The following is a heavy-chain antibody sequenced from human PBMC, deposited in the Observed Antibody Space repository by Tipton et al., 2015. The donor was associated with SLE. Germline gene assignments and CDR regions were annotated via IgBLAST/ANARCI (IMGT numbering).Heavy chain of an antibody. V-gene: IGHV1-8*01. CDR1: GYTFTSYD. J-gene: IGHJ3*02. Sequence: HVQLVQSGAEVKKPGASVKDSCKASGYTFTSYDINWERQATGQGLEWKGWMNPNSGNTGYAQKFQGRVTMTRNTSISTDYMEMSSLRSEDTVVYYCARGSDTFDIWGQGTMVAVSS. CDR3: ARGSDTFDI. CDR2: MNPNSGNT.